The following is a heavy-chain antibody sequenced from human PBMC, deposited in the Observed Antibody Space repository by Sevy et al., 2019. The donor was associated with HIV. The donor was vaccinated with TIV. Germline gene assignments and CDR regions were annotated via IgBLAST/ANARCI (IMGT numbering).Heavy chain of an antibody. Sequence: GGSLRLSCAASGFTFITYDMHWVRHVTGKGLEWVSGVGPAGDTFYPGSVKGRFTISRENAKNSLYLQMNNLRAGDTAVYYCTRSGGYSDYGMDVWGQRTTVTASS. D-gene: IGHD5-12*01. CDR3: TRSGGYSDYGMDV. CDR1: GFTFITYD. V-gene: IGHV3-13*01. J-gene: IGHJ6*02. CDR2: VGPAGDT.